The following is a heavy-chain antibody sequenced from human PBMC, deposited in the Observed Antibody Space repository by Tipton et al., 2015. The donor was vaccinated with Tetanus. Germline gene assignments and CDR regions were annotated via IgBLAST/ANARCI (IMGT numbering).Heavy chain of an antibody. CDR2: IRTKTNNYAT. J-gene: IGHJ4*02. CDR3: TTLGLGYCSSTRCYALNFRGGHDY. D-gene: IGHD2-2*01. Sequence: SLRLSCAASGFTFSGSAMHWVRQASGKGLEWVGRIRTKTNNYATEYAASVKGRFSISRDDSKTTLYLQMDSLKTEDTAVYYCTTLGLGYCSSTRCYALNFRGGHDYWGQGALVTVSS. V-gene: IGHV3-73*01. CDR1: GFTFSGSA.